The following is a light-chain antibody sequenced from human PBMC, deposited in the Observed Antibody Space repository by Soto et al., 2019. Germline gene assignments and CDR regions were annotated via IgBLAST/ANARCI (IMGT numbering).Light chain of an antibody. J-gene: IGLJ2*01. CDR2: EDI. CDR1: SSDIGRYNL. Sequence: QSVLTQPASVSGSPGQSITISCTGTSSDIGRYNLVSWYQQHPGKAPKLIIYEDIERPSGVSYRFSGSKSGNTASLTFSGLQTEDEADYCCCLYGGGASVVFGGGTKLTVL. CDR3: CLYGGGASVV. V-gene: IGLV2-23*01.